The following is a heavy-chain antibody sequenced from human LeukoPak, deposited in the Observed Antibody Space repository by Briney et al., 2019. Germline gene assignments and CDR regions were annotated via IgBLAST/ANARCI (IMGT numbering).Heavy chain of an antibody. CDR1: GFTFSSYS. Sequence: GGSLRLSCAASGFTFSSYSMNWVRQAPGKGLEWVSAISGSGGSTYYADSVKGRFTISRDNSKNTLYLQMNSLRAEDTAVYYCAKDGAPRVPAAARTLYYYYYYMDVWGKGTTVTISS. CDR2: ISGSGGST. J-gene: IGHJ6*03. CDR3: AKDGAPRVPAAARTLYYYYYYMDV. D-gene: IGHD2-2*01. V-gene: IGHV3-23*01.